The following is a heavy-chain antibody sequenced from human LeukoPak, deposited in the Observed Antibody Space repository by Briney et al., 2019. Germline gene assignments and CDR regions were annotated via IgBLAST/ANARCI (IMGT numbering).Heavy chain of an antibody. Sequence: GGSLSLSCAASGFTFSNYWMHWVRQAPGKGLVWVSRINTDGRSTSYVDSVKGRFTISRDNAKNSLYLQMNSLRAEDTALYYCARVNVSGGTAMVFYYYYYYMDVWGKGTTVTISS. CDR3: ARVNVSGGTAMVFYYYYYYMDV. V-gene: IGHV3-74*01. J-gene: IGHJ6*03. D-gene: IGHD5-18*01. CDR1: GFTFSNYW. CDR2: INTDGRST.